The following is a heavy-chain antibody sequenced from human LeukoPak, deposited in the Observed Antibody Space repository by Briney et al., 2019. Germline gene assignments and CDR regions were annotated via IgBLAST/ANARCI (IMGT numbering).Heavy chain of an antibody. J-gene: IGHJ4*02. Sequence: SETLSLTCTVSGGSISSYYWSWIRQPPGKGLEWIGYIYYSGSTNYNPSLKSRVTISVDTSKNQFSLKLSSVTAADTTVYYCARQSSSWWFVFDYWGQGTLVTVSS. CDR3: ARQSSSWWFVFDY. D-gene: IGHD6-13*01. CDR2: IYYSGST. CDR1: GGSISSYY. V-gene: IGHV4-59*01.